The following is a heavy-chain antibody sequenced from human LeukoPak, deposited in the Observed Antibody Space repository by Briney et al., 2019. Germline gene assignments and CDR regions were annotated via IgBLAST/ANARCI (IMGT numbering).Heavy chain of an antibody. J-gene: IGHJ4*02. CDR2: ISSSSYI. CDR3: ARSSPGSSGDY. D-gene: IGHD6-6*01. CDR1: GFTFSSYS. V-gene: IGHV3-21*01. Sequence: GGSLRLSCAASGFTFSSYSMNWVRQAPGKGLEWVSSISSSSYIYYADSVKGRFTISRDNAKNSLYLQINSLSAEDTAVYYCARSSPGSSGDYWGQGTLVTVSS.